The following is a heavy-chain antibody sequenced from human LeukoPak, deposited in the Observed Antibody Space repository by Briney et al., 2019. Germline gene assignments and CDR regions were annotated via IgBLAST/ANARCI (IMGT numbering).Heavy chain of an antibody. D-gene: IGHD2-15*01. J-gene: IGHJ4*02. CDR2: IIPIFGTA. CDR1: GGTFSSYA. Sequence: SVKVSCKASGGTFSSYAISWVRQAPGQGLEWMGGIIPIFGTANYPQKFQGRVTITADESTSTAYMELSSLRSEDTAVYYCAREGLYCSGGSCYLLGYFDYWGQGTLVTVSS. CDR3: AREGLYCSGGSCYLLGYFDY. V-gene: IGHV1-69*13.